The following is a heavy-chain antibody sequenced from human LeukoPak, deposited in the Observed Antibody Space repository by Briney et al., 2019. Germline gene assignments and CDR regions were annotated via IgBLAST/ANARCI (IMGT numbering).Heavy chain of an antibody. Sequence: GGSLRLFCAASGFTFDDYAMHWVRQAPGKGLEWVSGISWNSGNIDYADSVKGRFTISRDNTKNSLYLQMNSLRAEDTALYYCAKVVGARYFDLWGRGTLVTVSS. CDR2: ISWNSGNI. J-gene: IGHJ2*01. V-gene: IGHV3-9*01. CDR3: AKVVGARYFDL. D-gene: IGHD1-26*01. CDR1: GFTFDDYA.